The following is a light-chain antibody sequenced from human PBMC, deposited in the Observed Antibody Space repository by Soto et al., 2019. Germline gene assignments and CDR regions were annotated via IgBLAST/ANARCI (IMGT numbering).Light chain of an antibody. CDR1: ETINNNY. J-gene: IGKJ4*01. Sequence: DIVLTQSPGTLSLSPGERATLSCRASETINNNYLSWYQQKPGRTPRLLIYGASTRATGIPDRFSGSGSGTDFSLTISRLEPEDFVIYYCQQYDRSPLSFGGGTKVELK. CDR3: QQYDRSPLS. CDR2: GAS. V-gene: IGKV3-20*01.